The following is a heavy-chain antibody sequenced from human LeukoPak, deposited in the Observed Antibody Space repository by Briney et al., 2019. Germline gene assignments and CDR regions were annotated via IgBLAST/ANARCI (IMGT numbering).Heavy chain of an antibody. CDR1: GASISSYY. J-gene: IGHJ4*02. V-gene: IGHV4-59*01. Sequence: PETLSLTCTVSGASISSYYWSWIRQPPGKGLEWIGYIYYSGSTNYNPSLKSRVTISVDTSKNQSSLQLSSVTAADTAVYYCARGPKTEIDYWGQGTLVTVCS. CDR3: ARGPKTEIDY. CDR2: IYYSGST.